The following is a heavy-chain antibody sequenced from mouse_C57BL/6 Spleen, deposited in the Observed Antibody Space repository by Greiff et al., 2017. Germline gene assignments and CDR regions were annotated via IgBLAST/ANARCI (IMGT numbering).Heavy chain of an antibody. D-gene: IGHD2-4*01. V-gene: IGHV7-3*01. CDR3: ASLYYDYDGYWYFDV. CDR2: IRNKANGYTT. Sequence: EVQGVESGGGLVQPGGSLSLSCAASGFTFTDYYMSWVRQPPGKALEWLGFIRNKANGYTTEYSASVKGRFTISRDNSQSILYLQMNALRAEDSATYYCASLYYDYDGYWYFDVWGTGTTVTVSS. J-gene: IGHJ1*03. CDR1: GFTFTDYY.